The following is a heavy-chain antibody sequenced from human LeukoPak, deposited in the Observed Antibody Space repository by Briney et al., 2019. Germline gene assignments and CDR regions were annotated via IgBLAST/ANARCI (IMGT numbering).Heavy chain of an antibody. V-gene: IGHV4-4*02. CDR3: ARDYSGSASTFDY. Sequence: SGTLCLTCAVSGVSISSSNWSCWVREPPRKGLEWFGVIYHSGSTNYNPSLKSRVTISVDKSKNQFSLKLSSVTAADTAVYYCARDYSGSASTFDYWGQGTLVTVSS. J-gene: IGHJ4*02. CDR1: GVSISSSNW. CDR2: IYHSGST. D-gene: IGHD3-10*01.